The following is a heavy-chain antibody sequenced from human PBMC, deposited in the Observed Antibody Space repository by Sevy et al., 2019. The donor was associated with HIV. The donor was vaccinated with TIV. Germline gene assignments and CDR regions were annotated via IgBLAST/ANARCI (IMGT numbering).Heavy chain of an antibody. V-gene: IGHV4-59*01. D-gene: IGHD3-22*01. CDR1: GGSISSYY. Sequence: SETLSLTCTVSGGSISSYYWSWIRQPPGKGLEWIGYIYYSGRTNYNPSLKSRVTISVETSKNQFSLKLSSVTAADTAVYYCARDGDYDSSGYYYRDYGMDVWGQGTTVTVSS. CDR3: ARDGDYDSSGYYYRDYGMDV. J-gene: IGHJ6*02. CDR2: IYYSGRT.